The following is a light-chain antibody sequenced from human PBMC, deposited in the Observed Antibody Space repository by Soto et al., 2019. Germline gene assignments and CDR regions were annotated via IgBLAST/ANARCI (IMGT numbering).Light chain of an antibody. CDR1: SSDVGGYNY. Sequence: QSALTQPPSASGSPGQSVTISCTGTSSDVGGYNYVSWYQQHPGKAPKLMISEVSKRPSGVPDRFSGSKSGTSASLAITGLQAEDEADYYCQSYDSSLSGYVFGTGTKVTVL. J-gene: IGLJ1*01. CDR3: QSYDSSLSGYV. V-gene: IGLV2-8*01. CDR2: EVS.